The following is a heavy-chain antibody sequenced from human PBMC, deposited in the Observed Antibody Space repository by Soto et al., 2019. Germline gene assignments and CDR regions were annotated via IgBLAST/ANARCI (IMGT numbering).Heavy chain of an antibody. J-gene: IGHJ4*02. D-gene: IGHD6-13*01. CDR1: GGSISSGGYS. Sequence: TLSLTCAVSGGSISSGGYSWSWIRQPPGKGLEWIGYIYHSGSTYYNPSLKSRVTISVDRSKNQFSLRLSSVTAADTAVYYCARDGIAAAQPYYFDYWGQGTLVTVSS. CDR3: ARDGIAAAQPYYFDY. V-gene: IGHV4-30-2*01. CDR2: IYHSGST.